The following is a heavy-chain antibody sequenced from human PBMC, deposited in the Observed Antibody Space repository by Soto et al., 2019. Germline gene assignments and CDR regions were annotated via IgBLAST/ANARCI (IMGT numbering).Heavy chain of an antibody. V-gene: IGHV4-39*01. Sequence: PSETLSLTCAVSGGSISSGGYYWGWVRQPPGKGLEWIGSISYSGTTYFNPSLKSRVVKSVDTSRNQFSLKLSSVTAADTAVYYCARVDYYDSSGHWGQGTLVTVSS. J-gene: IGHJ4*02. D-gene: IGHD3-22*01. CDR1: GGSISSGGYY. CDR2: ISYSGTT. CDR3: ARVDYYDSSGH.